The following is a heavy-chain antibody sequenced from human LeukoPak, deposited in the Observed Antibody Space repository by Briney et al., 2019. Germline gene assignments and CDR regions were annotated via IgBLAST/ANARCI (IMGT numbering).Heavy chain of an antibody. CDR3: AKGIYSSGWSYFDY. V-gene: IGHV3-23*01. J-gene: IGHJ4*01. CDR1: GFTFSNSA. CDR2: LSGSGITT. D-gene: IGHD6-19*01. Sequence: GGSLRLSCAASGFTFSNSAMSWVRQAPGKGLEWVSTLSGSGITTYYADSVKGRFIISRNNSKNTLYLQMNSLRAEDTAVYYCAKGIYSSGWSYFDYWGHGTLVTVSS.